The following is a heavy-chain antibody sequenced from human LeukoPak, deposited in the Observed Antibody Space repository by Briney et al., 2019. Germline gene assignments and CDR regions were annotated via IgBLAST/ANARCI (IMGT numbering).Heavy chain of an antibody. J-gene: IGHJ4*02. Sequence: SETLSLTCTVSGGSISSYYWSWIRQPAGKGLERIGRIYTSGSTNYNPSLKSRVTMSVDTSKNQFSLKLSSVTAADTAVYYCARGTSSMIVDNYWGQGTLVTVSS. CDR2: IYTSGST. V-gene: IGHV4-4*07. CDR3: ARGTSSMIVDNY. D-gene: IGHD3-22*01. CDR1: GGSISSYY.